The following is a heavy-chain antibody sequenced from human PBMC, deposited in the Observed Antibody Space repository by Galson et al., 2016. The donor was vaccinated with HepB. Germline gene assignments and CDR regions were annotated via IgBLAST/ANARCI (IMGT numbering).Heavy chain of an antibody. Sequence: SLRLSCAASGFTFSSYAMHWVRQAPGKGLEWVAVISYDGSNKYYADSGKGRFTISRDNSKNTLYLQMNSLRAEDTAMYYCARDLRGQGGVWGKGTTVTVSS. D-gene: IGHD3-10*01. CDR3: ARDLRGQGGV. CDR2: ISYDGSNK. V-gene: IGHV3-30-3*01. J-gene: IGHJ6*04. CDR1: GFTFSSYA.